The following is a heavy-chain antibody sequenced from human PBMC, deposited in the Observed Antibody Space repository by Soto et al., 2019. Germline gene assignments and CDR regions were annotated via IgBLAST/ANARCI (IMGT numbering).Heavy chain of an antibody. J-gene: IGHJ4*02. Sequence: EVQLVESGGGLVQPGGSLRLSCAASGFTFSSYSMNWVRQAPGKGLEWVSYISISSRTIYYADSVKGRFTISRDNAKNSLYLQMNSLRAEDTAVYYCARADNYYDSSGYYHYGPPFDYWGQGTLVTVSS. D-gene: IGHD3-22*01. CDR1: GFTFSSYS. CDR3: ARADNYYDSSGYYHYGPPFDY. CDR2: ISISSRTI. V-gene: IGHV3-48*01.